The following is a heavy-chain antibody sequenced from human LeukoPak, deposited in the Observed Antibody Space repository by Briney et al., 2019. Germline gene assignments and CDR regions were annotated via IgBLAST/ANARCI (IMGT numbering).Heavy chain of an antibody. D-gene: IGHD6-6*01. CDR1: GGSISSSSYY. Sequence: SETLSLTCTVSGGSISSSSYYGGWIRQPPGKGLEWIGSIYYSGSTYYNPSLKSRVTISVDTSKNQFSLKLSSVTAADTAVYYCARVRQLVRTYYYYYMDVWGKGTTVTVSS. V-gene: IGHV4-39*07. J-gene: IGHJ6*03. CDR3: ARVRQLVRTYYYYYMDV. CDR2: IYYSGST.